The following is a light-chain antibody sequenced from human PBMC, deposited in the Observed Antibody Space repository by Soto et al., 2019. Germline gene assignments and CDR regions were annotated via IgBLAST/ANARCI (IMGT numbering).Light chain of an antibody. J-gene: IGKJ1*01. Sequence: EIVLTQSPGTLSLSPGERATLSCRASQSVSSSYLAWYQQKPGQAPRLLIYGASSRPTGIPDTFSGNGSGTDLTITSTEQEPVDYSVYYRQQQGSAPPLSFGQGTKVE. V-gene: IGKV3-20*01. CDR2: GAS. CDR3: QQQGSAPPLS. CDR1: QSVSSSY.